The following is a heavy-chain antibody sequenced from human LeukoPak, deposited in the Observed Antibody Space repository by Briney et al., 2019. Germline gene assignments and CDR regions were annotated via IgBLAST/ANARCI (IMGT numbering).Heavy chain of an antibody. CDR3: ARERATYCGGDCYPIGFDP. Sequence: ASVKVSCKASGYTFTSYGISWVRQAPGQGLEWMGWINPNSGGTNYAQKFQGRVTMTRDTSISTAYMELSRLRSDDTAVYYCARERATYCGGDCYPIGFDPWGQGTLVTVSS. CDR1: GYTFTSYG. V-gene: IGHV1-2*02. J-gene: IGHJ5*02. D-gene: IGHD2-21*01. CDR2: INPNSGGT.